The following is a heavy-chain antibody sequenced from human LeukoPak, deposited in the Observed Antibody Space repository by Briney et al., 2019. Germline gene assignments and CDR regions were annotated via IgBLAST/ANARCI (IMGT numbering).Heavy chain of an antibody. CDR3: ARGLRFLEWPDY. Sequence: PGGSLGLSCAASGFTFSSYSMNWVRQAPGKGLEWVSSISSSSSYIYYADSVKGRFTISRDNAKNSLYLQMNSLRAEDTAVYYCARGLRFLEWPDYWGQGTLVTVSS. D-gene: IGHD3-3*01. CDR1: GFTFSSYS. J-gene: IGHJ4*02. V-gene: IGHV3-21*01. CDR2: ISSSSSYI.